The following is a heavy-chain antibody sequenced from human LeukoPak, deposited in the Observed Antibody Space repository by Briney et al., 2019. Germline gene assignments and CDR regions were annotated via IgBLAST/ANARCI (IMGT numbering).Heavy chain of an antibody. D-gene: IGHD6-13*01. CDR2: ISGSGSNI. CDR1: GFTLTSSA. V-gene: IGHV3-23*01. J-gene: IGHJ4*02. CDR3: ARSYSSSLDY. Sequence: GGSLRLSCAASGFTLTSSAMSWVRQAPGKALEWVSGISGSGSNIFLADSVKGRFTISRDNSKNTLYLQMNSLRAEDTAVYYCARSYSSSLDYWGQGTLVTVSS.